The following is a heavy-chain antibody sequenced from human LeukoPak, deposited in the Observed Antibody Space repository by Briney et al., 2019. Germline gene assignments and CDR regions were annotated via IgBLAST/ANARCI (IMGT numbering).Heavy chain of an antibody. Sequence: SETLSLTCAVYGGSFGGYYWNWIRQPPGKGLEWIGEINHSGSTNYNPSLKSRVTISVDTSKNQFSLKVNSVTAADTAVYYCATRPTPPYYYYYMDVWGKGTTVTVSS. V-gene: IGHV4-34*01. CDR2: INHSGST. CDR3: ATRPTPPYYYYYMDV. CDR1: GGSFGGYY. D-gene: IGHD4-23*01. J-gene: IGHJ6*03.